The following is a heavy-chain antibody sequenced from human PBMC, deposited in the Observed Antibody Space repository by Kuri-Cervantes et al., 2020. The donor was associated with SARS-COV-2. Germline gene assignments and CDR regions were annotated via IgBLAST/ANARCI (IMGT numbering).Heavy chain of an antibody. D-gene: IGHD1-14*01. Sequence: GESLKISCAASGFTFSSYAMSWVRQAPGKGLEWVSAISGSGGSTYYADSVKGRFTISRDNSKNTLYLQMNSLRAEDTAVYYCAKDRGGRPYYFDYWGQGTLVTVSS. CDR2: ISGSGGST. CDR3: AKDRGGRPYYFDY. V-gene: IGHV3-23*01. CDR1: GFTFSSYA. J-gene: IGHJ4*02.